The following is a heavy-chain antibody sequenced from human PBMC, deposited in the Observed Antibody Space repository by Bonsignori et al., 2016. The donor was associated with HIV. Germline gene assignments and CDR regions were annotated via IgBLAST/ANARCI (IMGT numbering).Heavy chain of an antibody. V-gene: IGHV1-69*10. D-gene: IGHD3-10*01. J-gene: IGHJ6*03. CDR1: GGTFSSYA. Sequence: ASVKVSCKASGGTFSSYAISWVRQAPGQGLEWMGGIIPILGIANYAQKFQGRVTITADESTSTAYMELSSLRSEDTAVYYCASDAIYGPVKYYYMDVWGKGTTVTVSS. CDR2: IIPILGIA. CDR3: ASDAIYGPVKYYYMDV.